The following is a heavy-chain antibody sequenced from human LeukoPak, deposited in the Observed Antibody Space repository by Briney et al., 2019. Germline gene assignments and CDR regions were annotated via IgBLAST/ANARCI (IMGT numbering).Heavy chain of an antibody. CDR2: VDQDGSEK. J-gene: IGHJ4*02. Sequence: GGSLTLSCATSGFTLRSYFMTWVRQAPGKGLEWLATVDQDGSEKYYVDSVKGRFTISRDNARNSLYLHMNSLRAEDTAIYYCAKLSRYCRSTSCNDFDYWGQGTLVTVSS. CDR3: AKLSRYCRSTSCNDFDY. V-gene: IGHV3-7*01. D-gene: IGHD2-2*01. CDR1: GFTLRSYF.